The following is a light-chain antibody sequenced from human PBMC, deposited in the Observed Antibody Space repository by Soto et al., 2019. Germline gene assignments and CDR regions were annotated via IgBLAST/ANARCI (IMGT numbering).Light chain of an antibody. CDR1: QSVTDW. V-gene: IGKV1-5*03. J-gene: IGKJ2*02. CDR2: KAS. Sequence: DIQMTQSPSTLSASVGDRVTLTCRASQSVTDWSAWYQQKPGEAPKVLIYKASNLESGVPSRFSGSGFGTEFTLTISSLQADDSAVYYCHQYNTFPPCTFGQGTKLEI. CDR3: HQYNTFPPCT.